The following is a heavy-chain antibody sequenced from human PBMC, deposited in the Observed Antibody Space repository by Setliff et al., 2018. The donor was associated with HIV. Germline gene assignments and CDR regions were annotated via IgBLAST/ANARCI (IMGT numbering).Heavy chain of an antibody. CDR1: GGSISNYY. CDR3: ARQVSIPGVAVTPLDY. CDR2: IFYTGST. V-gene: IGHV4-59*08. J-gene: IGHJ4*02. D-gene: IGHD3-3*01. Sequence: SETLSLTCTVSGGSISNYYWSWIRQPAGKGLEWIGHIFYTGSTTYNPSLKSRLTMSVDTSNSQFSLKLTSVTAADAAVYYCARQVSIPGVAVTPLDYWGQGSLVTVSS.